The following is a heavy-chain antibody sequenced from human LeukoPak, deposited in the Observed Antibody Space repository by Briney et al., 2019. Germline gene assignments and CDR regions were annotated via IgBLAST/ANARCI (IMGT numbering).Heavy chain of an antibody. J-gene: IGHJ6*02. CDR3: AKGWDGSGPMDV. V-gene: IGHV3-30*02. D-gene: IGHD3-10*01. Sequence: GGSLRLSCAASGFTFSSYGMHWVRQVPGKGLEWVAVIWYDGSNKYYADSVKGRFTISRDNSKNTLYLQMNSLRAEDTAVYYCAKGWDGSGPMDVWGQGTTVTVSS. CDR1: GFTFSSYG. CDR2: IWYDGSNK.